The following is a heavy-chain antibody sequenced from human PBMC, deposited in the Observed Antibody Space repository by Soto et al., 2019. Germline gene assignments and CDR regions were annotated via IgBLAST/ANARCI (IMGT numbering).Heavy chain of an antibody. D-gene: IGHD3-22*01. V-gene: IGHV1-18*01. CDR2: ISVYNGNT. CDR3: ARAGQYYDASGYAD. CDR1: GYSFATSG. Sequence: QVKLVQSGTEVKKPGASIKVSCKASGYSFATSGMTWVRQAPGQGLEWMGWISVYNGNTNYDQKLQDRFTMTTDTSTNTAYLEVRNLRSDDTAVYYCARAGQYYDASGYADWGQGTLVTVS. J-gene: IGHJ4*02.